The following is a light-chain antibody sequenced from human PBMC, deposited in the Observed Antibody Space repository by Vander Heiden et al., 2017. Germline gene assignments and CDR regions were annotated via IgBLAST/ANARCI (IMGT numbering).Light chain of an antibody. Sequence: SSELSQAPAVSVAFGPTVRITCQGDSLRSYYASWYQQKPGQAPVLVIYGKNNRPSGIPDRFSGSSSGNTASLTITGAQAEDEADYYCNSRDSSGNHRGVFGGGTKLTVL. J-gene: IGLJ2*01. CDR2: GKN. CDR1: SLRSYY. V-gene: IGLV3-19*01. CDR3: NSRDSSGNHRGV.